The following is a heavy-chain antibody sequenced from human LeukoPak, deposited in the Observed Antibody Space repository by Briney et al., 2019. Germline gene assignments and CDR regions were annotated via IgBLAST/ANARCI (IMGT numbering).Heavy chain of an antibody. CDR1: GGSISSYY. V-gene: IGHV4-59*08. D-gene: IGHD2-15*01. Sequence: SETLSLTCTVSGGSISSYYWSWIWQPPGKGLEWIGYIYYSGSTNYNPSLKSRVTISVDTSKNQFSLKLSSVTAADTAVYYCARHILLGYCSGGSCYPQDYYGMDVWGQGTTVTVSS. CDR3: ARHILLGYCSGGSCYPQDYYGMDV. CDR2: IYYSGST. J-gene: IGHJ6*02.